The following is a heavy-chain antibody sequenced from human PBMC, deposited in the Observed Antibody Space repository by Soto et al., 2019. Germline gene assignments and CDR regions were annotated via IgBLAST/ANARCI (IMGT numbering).Heavy chain of an antibody. CDR3: ARDRRLNNYYYYGMDV. J-gene: IGHJ6*02. V-gene: IGHV4-31*03. Sequence: SETLSLTCTVSGGSIGSGGYYWSWIRQHPGKGLEWIGYIYYSGSTYYNPSLKSRVTISVDTSKNQFSLKLSSVTAADTAVYYCARDRRLNNYYYYGMDVWGQGTTVTVSS. CDR1: GGSIGSGGYY. CDR2: IYYSGST.